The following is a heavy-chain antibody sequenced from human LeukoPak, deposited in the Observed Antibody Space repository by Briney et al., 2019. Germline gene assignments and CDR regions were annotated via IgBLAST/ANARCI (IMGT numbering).Heavy chain of an antibody. Sequence: PGGSLRLSCAASGFTFSGYWMHWVRQAPGKGLAWVSHINRDGGLTNYADSVKGRFTVSRDNARNILYLQMDSLRAEDTARYFCAREEHRLAAAGTSAFDLGGQGTLVTVSP. J-gene: IGHJ3*01. CDR3: AREEHRLAAAGTSAFDL. V-gene: IGHV3-74*01. CDR1: GFTFSGYW. CDR2: INRDGGLT. D-gene: IGHD6-13*01.